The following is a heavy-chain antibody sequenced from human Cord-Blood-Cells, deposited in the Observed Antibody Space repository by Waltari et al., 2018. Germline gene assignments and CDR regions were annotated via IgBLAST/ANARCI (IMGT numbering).Heavy chain of an antibody. J-gene: IGHJ4*02. CDR2: ISWNSGSI. CDR1: GFTFDDYA. V-gene: IGHV3-9*01. Sequence: EVQLVESGGGLVQPGRSLRLSCAASGFTFDDYAMHWVRQAPGKGLEWVSGISWNSGSIVYADSVKGRFTISRDNAKNSLYLQMNSLRAEDTALYYCAKGGGPYYYDSSGSDYWGQGTLVTVSS. D-gene: IGHD3-22*01. CDR3: AKGGGPYYYDSSGSDY.